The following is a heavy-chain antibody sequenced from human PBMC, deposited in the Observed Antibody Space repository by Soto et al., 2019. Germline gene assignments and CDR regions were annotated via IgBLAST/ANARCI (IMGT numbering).Heavy chain of an antibody. CDR1: GGSISSISYY. J-gene: IGHJ3*02. CDR3: ARHGPVLLWFGELFAAFDI. CDR2: IYYSGST. V-gene: IGHV4-39*01. Sequence: ETLSLTCTVSGGSISSISYYWGWIRQPPGKGLEWIGSIYYSGSTYYNPSLKSRVTISVDTSKNQFSLKLSSVTAADTAVYYCARHGPVLLWFGELFAAFDIWGQGTMVTVSS. D-gene: IGHD3-10*01.